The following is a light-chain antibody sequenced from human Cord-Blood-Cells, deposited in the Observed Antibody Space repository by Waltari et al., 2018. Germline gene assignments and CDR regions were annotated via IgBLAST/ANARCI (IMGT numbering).Light chain of an antibody. CDR1: QSVSSY. Sequence: EIVLTQSLATLSLSPGERATLSCRASQSVSSYLAWYQQKPGQAPRLLIYDASNRATGIPARFSGSGSGTDFTLTISSLEPEDFAVYYCQQRSNWPPPITFGQGTRLEIK. V-gene: IGKV3-11*01. J-gene: IGKJ5*01. CDR3: QQRSNWPPPIT. CDR2: DAS.